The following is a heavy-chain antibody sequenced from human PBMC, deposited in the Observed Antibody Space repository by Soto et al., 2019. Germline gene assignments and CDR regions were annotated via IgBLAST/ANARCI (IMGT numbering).Heavy chain of an antibody. D-gene: IGHD3-16*01. J-gene: IGHJ4*02. V-gene: IGHV3-74*01. CDR1: GFTFSTYC. Sequence: PGGSLRLSCAASGFTFSTYCLHWVRQAPGKGLVWVSRLDNDGTNTRYADSVKGRFTVSRDNGKNTVYLQMDSLRAEDTAVYYCARDGGTYFDYWGQGTLVTVSS. CDR3: ARDGGTYFDY. CDR2: LDNDGTNT.